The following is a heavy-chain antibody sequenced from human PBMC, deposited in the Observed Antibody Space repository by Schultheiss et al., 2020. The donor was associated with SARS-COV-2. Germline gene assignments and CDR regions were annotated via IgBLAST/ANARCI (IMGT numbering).Heavy chain of an antibody. CDR3: WSSTYYYDSSGPLFDY. CDR1: GGSFSNYY. J-gene: IGHJ4*02. D-gene: IGHD3-22*01. Sequence: SETLSLTCAVYGGSFSNYYWTWIRQPPGKGLEWIGEINHSGSTYYNPSLKSRVTISVDMSKNQFSLELSSVTAADTAVYYCWSSTYYYDSSGPLFDYWGQGTLVTVSS. V-gene: IGHV4-34*03. CDR2: INHSGST.